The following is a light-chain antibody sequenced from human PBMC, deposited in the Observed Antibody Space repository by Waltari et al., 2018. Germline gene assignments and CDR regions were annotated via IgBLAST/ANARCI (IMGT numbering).Light chain of an antibody. Sequence: SYVLTQPPSISVAPGQTAPITCGGTNSGFKSVHWYQQKSGQAPVLVVYDDSNRPSGIPERIAGAKLGNTATLTLSRVEAGDEADYYCQVWDTTRYHVVFGGGTKLSVL. CDR2: DDS. J-gene: IGLJ2*01. V-gene: IGLV3-21*02. CDR1: NSGFKS. CDR3: QVWDTTRYHVV.